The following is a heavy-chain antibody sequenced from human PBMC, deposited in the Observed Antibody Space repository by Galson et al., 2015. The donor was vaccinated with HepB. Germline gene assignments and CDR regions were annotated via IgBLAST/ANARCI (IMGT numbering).Heavy chain of an antibody. Sequence: TVSGGSISRSSYYWGWIRQPPGKGLEWIGSIYYSGSTYYNPSLKSRVTISVDTSKNQFSLKLSSVTAADTAVYYCASTVVTPGDAFDIWGQGTMVTVSS. V-gene: IGHV4-39*01. CDR1: GGSISRSSYY. D-gene: IGHD4-23*01. CDR2: IYYSGST. J-gene: IGHJ3*02. CDR3: ASTVVTPGDAFDI.